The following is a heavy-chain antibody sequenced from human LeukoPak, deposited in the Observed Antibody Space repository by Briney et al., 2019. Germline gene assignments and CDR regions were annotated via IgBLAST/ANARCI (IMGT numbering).Heavy chain of an antibody. CDR1: GFAFSDYA. D-gene: IGHD2-15*01. CDR3: AKGDRGGTFFANGMDV. CDR2: INSGDLDS. V-gene: IGHV3-23*01. J-gene: IGHJ6*02. Sequence: GGSLRLSWAASGFAFSDYAMGWVRQAPVKGLEWVSSINSGDLDSRYAASVKGRFAISRDISKNTLFLQMNSLRAEDTAVYYCAKGDRGGTFFANGMDVWGQGTTVTVSS.